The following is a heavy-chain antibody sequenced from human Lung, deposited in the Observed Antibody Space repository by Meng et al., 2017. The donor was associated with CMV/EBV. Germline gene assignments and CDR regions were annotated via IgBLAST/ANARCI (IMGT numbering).Heavy chain of an antibody. J-gene: IGHJ4*02. D-gene: IGHD2-15*01. CDR1: GFTLSSYW. Sequence: GEXXKISCGASGFTLSSYWMHWVRQVPGKGLVWVARKNSDGSGTRYADSVKGRFTISRDNTMSTLSLQMNNLRAEDAAVYYCVRSFMVVKPATPYYFDFWXQGKXVTVSS. V-gene: IGHV3-74*01. CDR3: VRSFMVVKPATPYYFDF. CDR2: KNSDGSGT.